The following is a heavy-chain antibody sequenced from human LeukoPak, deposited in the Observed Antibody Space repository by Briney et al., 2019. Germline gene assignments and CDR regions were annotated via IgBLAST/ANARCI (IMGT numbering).Heavy chain of an antibody. CDR3: ARGLYYYGSGSPTYDY. J-gene: IGHJ4*02. CDR1: GFTFSSYA. D-gene: IGHD3-10*01. Sequence: GGSLRLSCAASGFTFSSYAMHWVRQAPGKGLEYDTDISSNGGSTYCANCVKGSFTISRDNSKNTLYLQMGSLRAEDMAVYYCARGLYYYGSGSPTYDYWGQGTLVTVSS. V-gene: IGHV3-64*01. CDR2: ISSNGGST.